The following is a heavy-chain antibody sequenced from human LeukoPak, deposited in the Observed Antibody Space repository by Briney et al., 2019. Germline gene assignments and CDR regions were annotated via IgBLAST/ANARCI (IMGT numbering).Heavy chain of an antibody. J-gene: IGHJ4*02. D-gene: IGHD2-15*01. Sequence: ASVTVSCKASGYTFTNYGFSWVRQAPGQGLEWMGWISAHNGDLNYAQKLQGRVTMTTDTSTSTAYMELRSLISDDTAVYYCVRDVVVVSATAPAKRDYWGQGTLVTVSS. CDR3: VRDVVVVSATAPAKRDY. CDR2: ISAHNGDL. V-gene: IGHV1-18*01. CDR1: GYTFTNYG.